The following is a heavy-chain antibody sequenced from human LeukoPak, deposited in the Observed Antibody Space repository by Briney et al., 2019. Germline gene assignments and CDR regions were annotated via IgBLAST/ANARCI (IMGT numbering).Heavy chain of an antibody. Sequence: PSETLSLTCIVSGGSISSFYWTWIRQSPGKGLEWIGYIYHTGSTNYNPSLKSRVTILVDTPKIQFFLRLSSVTAADTAVYYCARLNEQLGTFDYWGQGTLVIVSS. J-gene: IGHJ4*02. CDR1: GGSISSFY. CDR3: ARLNEQLGTFDY. D-gene: IGHD6-6*01. CDR2: IYHTGST. V-gene: IGHV4-59*01.